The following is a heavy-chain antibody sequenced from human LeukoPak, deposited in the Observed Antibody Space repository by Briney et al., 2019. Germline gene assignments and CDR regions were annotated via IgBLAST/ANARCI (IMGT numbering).Heavy chain of an antibody. V-gene: IGHV4-59*08. D-gene: IGHD1-26*01. CDR3: ARQYGSGSPRWFDP. J-gene: IGHJ5*02. CDR2: IHYSGSA. CDR1: GGSISSYY. Sequence: SETLSLTCAVSGGSISSYYWSWIRQPPGKGLEYIGYIHYSGSANYNPSLKSRVTISVDTSKNQFSLKLSSVTAADTAVYYCARQYGSGSPRWFDPWGQGTLVTVSS.